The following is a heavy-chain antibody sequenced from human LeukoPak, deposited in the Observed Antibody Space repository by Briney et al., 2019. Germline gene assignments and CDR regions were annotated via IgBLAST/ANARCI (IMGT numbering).Heavy chain of an antibody. J-gene: IGHJ4*02. Sequence: PGGSLRLSCAASEFTFSSYGMSWVRQAPGKGLEWVSWISGNTANTYYADSVQGRFSISRGNSKNTLYLQMYSLRAEDTAIYYCAKYDYGESTFDYWGQGTLVTVSS. CDR2: ISGNTANT. CDR1: EFTFSSYG. D-gene: IGHD4-17*01. V-gene: IGHV3-23*01. CDR3: AKYDYGESTFDY.